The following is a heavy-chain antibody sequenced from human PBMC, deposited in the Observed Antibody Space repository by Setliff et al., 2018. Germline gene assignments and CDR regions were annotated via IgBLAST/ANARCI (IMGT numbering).Heavy chain of an antibody. CDR2: MFYTGSA. V-gene: IGHV4-39*01. CDR3: ARQFRYPGIAVAGIDY. D-gene: IGHD6-19*01. CDR1: GGSISSSSYY. J-gene: IGHJ4*02. Sequence: SETLSLTCTVSGGSISSSSYYWSWVRQPPGKGLEWIGTMFYTGSAYYTPSLKSRITISVDTSKNQFSLKLSSVTAADTAVYYCARQFRYPGIAVAGIDYWGQGTLVTVSS.